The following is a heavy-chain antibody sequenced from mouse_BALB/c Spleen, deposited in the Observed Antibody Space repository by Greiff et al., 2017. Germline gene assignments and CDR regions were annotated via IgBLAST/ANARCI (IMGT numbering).Heavy chain of an antibody. J-gene: IGHJ4*01. CDR2: IFPGDGST. V-gene: IGHV1S56*01. D-gene: IGHD2-14*01. CDR3: ASNDRCGYAMDD. Sequence: QVQLQQPGAELVRPGASVKLSCKASGYTFTSYYIHWVRQRPEQGLEWIGWIFPGDGSTKYNEKFKGKATLTTDKSSSTAYMHLSSLTSEDSAVYVCASNDRCGYAMDDWGQGTSVTVSS. CDR1: GYTFTSYY.